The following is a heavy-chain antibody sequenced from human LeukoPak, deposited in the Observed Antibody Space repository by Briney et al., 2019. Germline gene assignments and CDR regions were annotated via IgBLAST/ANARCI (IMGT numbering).Heavy chain of an antibody. CDR1: GFTFSTYW. CDR3: ARVRCSSNSCFPDY. V-gene: IGHV3-7*01. D-gene: IGHD2-2*01. Sequence: GGSLRLSCAASGFTFSTYWMSWVRQAPGKGLEWVANIKQDGSGTYYADSVKGRFTISRDNAKNSLFLQMNSLRAEDTAVYYCARVRCSSNSCFPDYWGQGTLVTVSS. J-gene: IGHJ4*02. CDR2: IKQDGSGT.